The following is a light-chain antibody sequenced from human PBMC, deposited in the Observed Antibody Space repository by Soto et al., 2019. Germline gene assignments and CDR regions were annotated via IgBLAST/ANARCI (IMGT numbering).Light chain of an antibody. CDR1: QSVSSN. CDR3: QQYNNWPPWT. J-gene: IGKJ1*01. CDR2: GAS. Sequence: MTQSAATVSVSPGERATLSCRASQSVSSNLAWYQQKPGQAPRLLIYGASTRATGIPARFSGSGSGTEFTLTISSLQSEDFAVYYCQQYNNWPPWTFGQGTNV. V-gene: IGKV3-15*01.